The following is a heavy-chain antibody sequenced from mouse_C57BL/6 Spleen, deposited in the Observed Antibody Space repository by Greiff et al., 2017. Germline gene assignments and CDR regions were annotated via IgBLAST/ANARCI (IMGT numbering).Heavy chain of an antibody. CDR2: IYPRNGNT. CDR3: ARGSDDSFAY. V-gene: IGHV1-77*01. Sequence: VQLQQSGAELVKPGASVKISCKASGYTFTGYSINWVKQRPEQGLEWIGEIYPRNGNTNYNEKFKGKATLTADKSSSPAYMQLRSLTSEDSAVYFCARGSDDSFAYGGQGKGVTVTA. CDR1: GYTFTGYS. D-gene: IGHD2-13*01. J-gene: IGHJ3*01.